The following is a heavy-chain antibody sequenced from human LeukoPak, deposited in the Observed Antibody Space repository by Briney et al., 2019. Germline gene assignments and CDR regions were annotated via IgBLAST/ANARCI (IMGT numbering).Heavy chain of an antibody. CDR2: IYSGGST. Sequence: AGGSLRLSCAASGFTVSSNYMSWVRQAPGKGLEWVSVIYSGGSTYYADAVKGRFTISRDNSKYTLYLQMNSLRAEDTAVYYCARVAPPYYYDSSGYFDYWGQGTLVTVSS. CDR1: GFTVSSNY. CDR3: ARVAPPYYYDSSGYFDY. V-gene: IGHV3-53*01. J-gene: IGHJ4*02. D-gene: IGHD3-22*01.